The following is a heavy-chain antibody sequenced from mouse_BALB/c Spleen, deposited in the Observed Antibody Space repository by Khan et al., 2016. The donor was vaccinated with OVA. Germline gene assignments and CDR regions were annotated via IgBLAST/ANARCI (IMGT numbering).Heavy chain of an antibody. CDR2: ISSGGDYT. J-gene: IGHJ3*01. Sequence: EVKLVESGGDLVKPGGSLKLSCAASGFIFSSYSMSWVRKTPDKRLEWVATISSGGDYTYYPDNVKGRFTISRDNAKNTLYLQMNSLKSEDTAMYYCASHLTGSFAYWGQGTLVTVSA. CDR3: ASHLTGSFAY. CDR1: GFIFSSYS. V-gene: IGHV5-6*01. D-gene: IGHD4-1*01.